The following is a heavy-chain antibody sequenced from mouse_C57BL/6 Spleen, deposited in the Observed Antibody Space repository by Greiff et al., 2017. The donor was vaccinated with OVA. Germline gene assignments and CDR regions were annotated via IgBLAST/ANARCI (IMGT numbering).Heavy chain of an antibody. Sequence: QVQLQQPGAELVKPGASVKLSCKASGYTFTSYWMHWVKQRPGRGLEWIGRIDPNSGGTKYNEKFKSKATLTVDKPSSTASMQLLRLPSADSSVFYCASPSYGCRGFDYWGQGTTLTVSS. CDR2: IDPNSGGT. D-gene: IGHD1-1*01. CDR3: ASPSYGCRGFDY. J-gene: IGHJ2*01. V-gene: IGHV1-72*01. CDR1: GYTFTSYW.